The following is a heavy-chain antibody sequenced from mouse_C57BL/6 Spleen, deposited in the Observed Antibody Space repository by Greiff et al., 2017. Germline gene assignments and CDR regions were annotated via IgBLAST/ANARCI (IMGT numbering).Heavy chain of an antibody. D-gene: IGHD2-5*01. J-gene: IGHJ3*01. CDR3: AREPYSNGFAY. CDR1: GFTFSDFY. Sequence: EVKLVESGGGLVQSGRSLRLSCATSGFTFSDFYMEWVRQAPGKGLEWIAASRNNANDYTTEYSASVKGRFIVSRDTSQSILYLQMNALRAEDTAIYYCAREPYSNGFAYWGQGTLVTVSA. V-gene: IGHV7-1*01. CDR2: SRNNANDYTT.